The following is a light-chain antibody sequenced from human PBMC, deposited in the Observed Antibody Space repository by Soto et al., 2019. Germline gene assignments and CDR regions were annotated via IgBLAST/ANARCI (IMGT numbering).Light chain of an antibody. V-gene: IGKV1-5*01. Sequence: DIQLTQAPSTLSASVGDRVTITCRASQSISSWLAWYQQKPGKAPKLLIFDASILESGVPSRFSGSGSGTQFTLTISSLQPDDFATYYCQQYNSYLRTFGQGTKLDI. CDR2: DAS. CDR3: QQYNSYLRT. CDR1: QSISSW. J-gene: IGKJ1*01.